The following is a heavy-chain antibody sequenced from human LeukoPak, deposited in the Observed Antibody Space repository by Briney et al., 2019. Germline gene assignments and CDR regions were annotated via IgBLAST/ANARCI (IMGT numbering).Heavy chain of an antibody. CDR3: ARGKLGVAAFDI. J-gene: IGHJ3*02. V-gene: IGHV4-34*01. CDR2: INHSGST. CDR1: GGSFSGYY. D-gene: IGHD3-16*01. Sequence: SETLSLTCAVYGGSFSGYYWSWIRQPPGKGLEWIGEINHSGSTNYNPSLKSRVTISVDTSKNQFSLKLSSVTAADTAVYYCARGKLGVAAFDIWGQGTMVTVSS.